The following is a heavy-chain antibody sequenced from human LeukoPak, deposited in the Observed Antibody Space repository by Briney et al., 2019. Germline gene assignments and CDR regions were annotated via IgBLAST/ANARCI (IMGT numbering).Heavy chain of an antibody. V-gene: IGHV3-53*01. D-gene: IGHD7-27*01. J-gene: IGHJ4*02. CDR3: LGTTDY. Sequence: AGGSLRLSCAASGFTVSSNYMSWVRQAPGKGLEWISVIYSGGSTYYADSVKGRFTTSRDNSKNTLYLQMNSLRAEDTAVYYCLGTTDYWGQGTLVTVSS. CDR1: GFTVSSNY. CDR2: IYSGGST.